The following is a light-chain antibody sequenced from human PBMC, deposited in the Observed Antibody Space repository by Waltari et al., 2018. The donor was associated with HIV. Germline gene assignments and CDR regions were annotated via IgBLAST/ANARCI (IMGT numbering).Light chain of an antibody. Sequence: QSALTQPASVSGSPGRSTTISCTGTSSDVGAYNLVSWYQPHAGKAPKLMIFEVTQRPSGVSDRFSGSRSGNTASLTISGLQADDEGDYYCCSYTGTGVVFGGGTKLTVL. CDR3: CSYTGTGVV. V-gene: IGLV2-23*02. CDR1: SSDVGAYNL. CDR2: EVT. J-gene: IGLJ2*01.